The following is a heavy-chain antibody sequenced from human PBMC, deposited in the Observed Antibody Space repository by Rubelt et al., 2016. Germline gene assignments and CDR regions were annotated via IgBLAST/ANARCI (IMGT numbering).Heavy chain of an antibody. V-gene: IGHV1-46*01. J-gene: IGHJ4*02. CDR1: GYTFTSYY. Sequence: QVQLVQSGAEVKKPGASVKVSCKASGYTFTSYYMHWLRQAPGQGLEWMGIINPSGGSTSYAQKFQGRVTMTRETSTSTVYMELSSLRSEDTAVYYCAREQETTVTIEGVLGYWGQGTLVTVSS. D-gene: IGHD4-17*01. CDR2: INPSGGST. CDR3: AREQETTVTIEGVLGY.